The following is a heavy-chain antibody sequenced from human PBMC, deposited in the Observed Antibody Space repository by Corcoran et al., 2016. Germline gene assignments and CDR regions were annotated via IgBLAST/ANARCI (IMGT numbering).Heavy chain of an antibody. D-gene: IGHD1-1*01. Sequence: QVQLVQSGAEVKKPGASVKVSCKASGYTFTSEYIHWVRQAPGQGLEWMGIINPSDGTTSYAQVFQGRVSMTRDTYTSTVYMELSSLRSEDTATYYCARGNHNYNFANWFDPWGQGTLVTVSS. J-gene: IGHJ5*02. CDR2: INPSDGTT. CDR1: GYTFTSEY. CDR3: ARGNHNYNFANWFDP. V-gene: IGHV1-46*01.